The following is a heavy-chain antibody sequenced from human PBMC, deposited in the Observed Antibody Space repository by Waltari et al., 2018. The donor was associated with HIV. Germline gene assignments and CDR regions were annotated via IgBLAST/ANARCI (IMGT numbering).Heavy chain of an antibody. V-gene: IGHV3-23*01. Sequence: EVQLLESGGGLVQPGGSLRLSCAASGFYFRNFARSRGRQAPGKGQESGAARGGGGNNQGYADYGKDRLTISGDMSRSTLMPQMNNVRAWATAVYFCAKSMRVLRPSAFDVWGQGTMVAISS. D-gene: IGHD2-8*01. CDR2: RGGGGNNQ. CDR3: AKSMRVLRPSAFDV. J-gene: IGHJ3*01. CDR1: GFYFRNFA.